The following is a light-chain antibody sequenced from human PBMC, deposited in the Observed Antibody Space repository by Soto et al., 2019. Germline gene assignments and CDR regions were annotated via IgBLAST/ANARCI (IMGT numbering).Light chain of an antibody. CDR2: YND. CDR3: GTWDNSLSAYV. CDR1: DPSIGNIY. Sequence: QSVLTQPPSVSAAPAQNVTISCSRGDPSIGNIYVSWYQQLPGRGPQLLIYYNDKRPSGIPDRFSGSKSGRSATLGITGLQTGDEANYYCGTWDNSLSAYVFGTGTKVTVL. J-gene: IGLJ1*01. V-gene: IGLV1-51*01.